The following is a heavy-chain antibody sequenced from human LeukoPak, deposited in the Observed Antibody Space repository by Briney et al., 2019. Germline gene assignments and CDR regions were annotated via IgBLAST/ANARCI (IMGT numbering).Heavy chain of an antibody. D-gene: IGHD3-22*01. V-gene: IGHV3-30*18. J-gene: IGHJ4*02. CDR3: AKDQKYYDSSGLPGY. Sequence: PGRSLRLSCAASGFTFSSYGMHWVRQAPGKGLEWVAVISYDGSNKYYADSVKGRFTISRDNFKNTLYLQMNSLRAEDTAVYYCAKDQKYYDSSGLPGYWGQGTLVTVSS. CDR2: ISYDGSNK. CDR1: GFTFSSYG.